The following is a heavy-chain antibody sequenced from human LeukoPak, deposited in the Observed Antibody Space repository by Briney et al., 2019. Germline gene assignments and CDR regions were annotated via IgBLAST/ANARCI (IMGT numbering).Heavy chain of an antibody. J-gene: IGHJ1*01. Sequence: GGSLRLSCAASGFTFSSYSMNWVRQAPGKGLEWVSSISSSSSYIYYADSVKGRFTISRDNAKNSLYLQMNSLRAEDTAVYYCARDKCYSSSCETPVLYFQHWGQGTLVTVSS. D-gene: IGHD6-13*01. CDR2: ISSSSSYI. CDR1: GFTFSSYS. V-gene: IGHV3-21*01. CDR3: ARDKCYSSSCETPVLYFQH.